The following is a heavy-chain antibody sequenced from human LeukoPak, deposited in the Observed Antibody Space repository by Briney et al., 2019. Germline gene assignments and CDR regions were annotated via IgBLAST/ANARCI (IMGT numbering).Heavy chain of an antibody. CDR3: ARLAVTTGGWYYYYYYMDV. J-gene: IGHJ6*03. CDR2: MNPNSGNT. V-gene: IGHV1-8*01. CDR1: GYTFTSYD. Sequence: ASVKVSCKASGYTFTSYDINWVRQATGQGLEWMRWMNPNSGNTGYAQKFQGRVTMTRNTSISTAYMELSSLRSEDTAVYYCARLAVTTGGWYYYYYYMDVWGKGTTVTVSS. D-gene: IGHD4-17*01.